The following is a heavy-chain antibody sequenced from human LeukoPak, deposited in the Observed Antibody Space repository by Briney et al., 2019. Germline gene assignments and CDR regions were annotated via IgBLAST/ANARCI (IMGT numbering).Heavy chain of an antibody. CDR2: IYCSGST. D-gene: IGHD5-24*01. V-gene: IGHV4-59*08. J-gene: IGHJ4*02. CDR1: GGSISSYY. Sequence: SETLSLTCTVSGGSISSYYWSWIRQPPGKGLEWIGYIYCSGSTNYNPSLKSRVTISVDTSKNQFSLKLSSVTAADTAVYYCARTLMATIVPYYFDYWGQGTLVTVSS. CDR3: ARTLMATIVPYYFDY.